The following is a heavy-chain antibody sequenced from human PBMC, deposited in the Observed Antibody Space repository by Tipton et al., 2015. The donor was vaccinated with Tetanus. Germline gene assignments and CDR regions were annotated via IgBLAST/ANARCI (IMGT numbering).Heavy chain of an antibody. D-gene: IGHD6-13*01. CDR1: GGSFSGYY. Sequence: TLSLTCAVYGGSFSGYYWSWIRQPPGKGLEWIGEINHSGSTNYNPSLKSRVTISVGTSKNQFSLKLSSVTAADTAVYYCARRYSSSWYIGNWFDPWGQGTLVTVSS. CDR3: ARRYSSSWYIGNWFDP. CDR2: INHSGST. V-gene: IGHV4-34*01. J-gene: IGHJ5*02.